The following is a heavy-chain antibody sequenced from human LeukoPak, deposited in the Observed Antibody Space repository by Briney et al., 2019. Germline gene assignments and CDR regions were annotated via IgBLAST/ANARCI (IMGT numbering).Heavy chain of an antibody. Sequence: PGGSLRLSCAASGFTFSSYWMHWVRQAPGKGLVWVSRINSDGSSTSYADSVKGRFTISRDNAKNTLHLQMNSLRAEDTAVYYCARDRRITMVRGVSSAPDYWGQGTLVTVSS. CDR2: INSDGSST. J-gene: IGHJ4*02. D-gene: IGHD3-10*01. CDR1: GFTFSSYW. CDR3: ARDRRITMVRGVSSAPDY. V-gene: IGHV3-74*01.